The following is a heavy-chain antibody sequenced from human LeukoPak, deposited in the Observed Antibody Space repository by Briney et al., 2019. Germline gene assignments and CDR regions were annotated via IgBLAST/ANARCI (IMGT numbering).Heavy chain of an antibody. V-gene: IGHV3-23*03. CDR2: IYSDGNT. CDR3: AGDTHSSSWYDH. D-gene: IGHD6-19*01. J-gene: IGHJ5*02. Sequence: QSGGSLRLSCAASGFIFSSYAMSWVRQAPGKGLEWVSFIYSDGNTYYADSVKGRFTLSRDSSRNTLYLQMNSLRVDDTAVYYCAGDTHSSSWYDHWGQGTLVTVSS. CDR1: GFIFSSYA.